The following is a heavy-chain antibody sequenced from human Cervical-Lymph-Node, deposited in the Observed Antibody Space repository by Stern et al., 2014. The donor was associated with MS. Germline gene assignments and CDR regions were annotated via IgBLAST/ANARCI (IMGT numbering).Heavy chain of an antibody. J-gene: IGHJ3*02. CDR2: HSASGNTV. V-gene: IGHV3-11*01. CDR3: ARDASVDYEDQPDFFDI. CDR1: GFTFSDFY. Sequence: VQLLESGGGLVKPGGSLRLSCGASGFTFSDFYMHWIRQTPDQGLAWVSYHSASGNTVDYADAVKGRFTISRDNAKNSLYLQMNTLRADDTAVYYCARDASVDYEDQPDFFDIWGQGTMVIVSS. D-gene: IGHD4-17*01.